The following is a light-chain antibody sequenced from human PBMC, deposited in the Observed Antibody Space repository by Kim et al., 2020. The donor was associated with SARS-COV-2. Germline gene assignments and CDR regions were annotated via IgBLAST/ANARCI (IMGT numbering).Light chain of an antibody. V-gene: IGLV1-51*01. CDR1: SSKIGKTY. Sequence: GQKIIISCSGSSSKIGKTYVSWYQQLPRTAPRLLIYDNDQRPSGIPDRFSASKSGTSATLAITGLQTGDEGNYYCASWDSSLNGGVFGGGTQLTVL. J-gene: IGLJ3*02. CDR2: DND. CDR3: ASWDSSLNGGV.